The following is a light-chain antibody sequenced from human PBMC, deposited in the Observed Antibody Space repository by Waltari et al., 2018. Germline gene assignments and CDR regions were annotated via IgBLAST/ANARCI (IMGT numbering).Light chain of an antibody. CDR1: QSVTRAL. CDR3: KHYVRLPAT. Sequence: EILLTQSPGTLSLSPVDRATLSCRASQSVTRALAWYQQKPGQAPRLLIYGASNRDTGIPDRFSGSGSGTDFSLTISRVEPEDFAVYYCKHYVRLPATFGQGTKVEIK. J-gene: IGKJ1*01. V-gene: IGKV3-20*01. CDR2: GAS.